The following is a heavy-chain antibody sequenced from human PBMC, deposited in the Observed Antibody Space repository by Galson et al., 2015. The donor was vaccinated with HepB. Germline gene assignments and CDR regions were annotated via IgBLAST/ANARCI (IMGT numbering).Heavy chain of an antibody. V-gene: IGHV5-51*01. CDR2: IYPGDSDT. CDR1: GYSFTSYW. CDR3: ARRLYSYGLQQAFDI. D-gene: IGHD5-18*01. J-gene: IGHJ3*02. Sequence: QSGAEVKKPGESLKISCTGSGYSFTSYWIGWVRQMPGKGLEWMGIIYPGDSDTRYSPSFQGQVTISADKSISTAYLQWSSLKASDTAMYYCARRLYSYGLQQAFDIWGQGTMVTVSS.